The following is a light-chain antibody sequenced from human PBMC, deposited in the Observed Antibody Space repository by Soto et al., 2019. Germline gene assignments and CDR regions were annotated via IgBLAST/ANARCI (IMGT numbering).Light chain of an antibody. Sequence: DIQMTQSPSSLSASVGDRVTITCRASQGISNSLAWFQQKPGKAPKSLIYAASSLHSGVPSKFSGSGSGTDFTLTISSLQPDDFATYYCQQYNSYPWTFGQGTKVDIK. V-gene: IGKV1-16*02. CDR1: QGISNS. J-gene: IGKJ1*01. CDR3: QQYNSYPWT. CDR2: AAS.